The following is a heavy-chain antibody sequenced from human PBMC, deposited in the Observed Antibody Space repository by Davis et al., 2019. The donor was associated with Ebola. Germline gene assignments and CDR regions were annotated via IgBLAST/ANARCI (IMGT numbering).Heavy chain of an antibody. CDR1: GFNVSTYW. D-gene: IGHD3-10*01. J-gene: IGHJ4*02. Sequence: GESLKISCAASGFNVSTYWVHWVRQVPGKGLVWVSRINGDGSRTYYADSVKGRFTMSRDNAKNSLYLQMNSLRAADTAVYYCAREGYYYGSGSYYIWGQGTLVTVSS. CDR2: INGDGSRT. V-gene: IGHV3-74*01. CDR3: AREGYYYGSGSYYI.